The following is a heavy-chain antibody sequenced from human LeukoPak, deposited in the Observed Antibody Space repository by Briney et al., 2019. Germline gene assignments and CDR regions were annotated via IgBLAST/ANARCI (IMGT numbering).Heavy chain of an antibody. J-gene: IGHJ4*02. CDR2: ISYDGSNK. V-gene: IGHV3-30*18. D-gene: IGHD6-6*01. Sequence: PGGSLRLSCAASGFTFSSYGVHWVRQAPGKGLEWVAVISYDGSNKYYADSVKGRFTISRDNSKNTLYLQMNSLRAEDTAVYYCAKVPYSSSSDYWGQGTLVTVSS. CDR3: AKVPYSSSSDY. CDR1: GFTFSSYG.